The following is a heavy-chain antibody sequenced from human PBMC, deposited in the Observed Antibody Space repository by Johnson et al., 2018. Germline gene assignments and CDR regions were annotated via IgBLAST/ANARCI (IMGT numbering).Heavy chain of an antibody. V-gene: IGHV3-30-3*01. D-gene: IGHD4-23*01. CDR2: ISYDGSNK. CDR1: GFTFSSYA. Sequence: VQLVETGGGVVQPGRSLRLSCAASGFTFSSYAMHWVRQAPGKGLEWVALISYDGSNKYFADSVKGRFTISRDNAKNSLYLQMNSLRAEDTAVYYCARDLTLNYGGNWDGAFDIWGQGTMVTVSS. J-gene: IGHJ3*02. CDR3: ARDLTLNYGGNWDGAFDI.